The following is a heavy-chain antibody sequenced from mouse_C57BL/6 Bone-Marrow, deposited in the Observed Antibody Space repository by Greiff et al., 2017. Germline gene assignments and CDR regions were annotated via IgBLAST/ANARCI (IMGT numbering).Heavy chain of an antibody. J-gene: IGHJ4*01. Sequence: EVQLQQSGPVLVKPGASVKMSCKASGYTFTDYYMNWVKQSHGKSLEWIGVINPYNGGTSYNQKFKGKATLTVDKSSSTAYMELNSLTSEDSVVYYCAREATVVATGEYAMDYWGQGTSVTVSS. CDR2: INPYNGGT. CDR3: AREATVVATGEYAMDY. D-gene: IGHD1-1*01. CDR1: GYTFTDYY. V-gene: IGHV1-19*01.